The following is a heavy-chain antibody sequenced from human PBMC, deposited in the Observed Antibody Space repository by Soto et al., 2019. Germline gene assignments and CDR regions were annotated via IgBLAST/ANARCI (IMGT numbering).Heavy chain of an antibody. J-gene: IGHJ4*02. D-gene: IGHD3-3*01. Sequence: QVQLVESGGGVVQPGRSLRLSCAASGFTFSSYAMHWVRQTPDKGLEWVAFLSYDGSHYYYADSVKGRFTISRDNSKNTLYLQMNSLKVEDTAVYYCAKDRSTIFGVVTYYFDSWGQGTLVTVSS. CDR2: LSYDGSHY. CDR1: GFTFSSYA. CDR3: AKDRSTIFGVVTYYFDS. V-gene: IGHV3-30*18.